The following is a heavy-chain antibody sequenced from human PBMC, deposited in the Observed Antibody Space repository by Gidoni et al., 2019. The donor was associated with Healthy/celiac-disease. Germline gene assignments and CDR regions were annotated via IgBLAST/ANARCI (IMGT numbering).Heavy chain of an antibody. V-gene: IGHV3-21*01. CDR1: GFTFSSNS. J-gene: IGHJ6*02. D-gene: IGHD6-6*01. CDR2: ISSSSSYI. CDR3: ARIIAARPIYYYGMDV. Sequence: EVQLVESGGGLVKPGGSLRLSCAASGFTFSSNSMNWVRQAPGKGLEWVSSISSSSSYIYYADSVKCRFTISRDNAKNSLYLQMNSLRAEDTAVYYCARIIAARPIYYYGMDVWGQGTTVTVSS.